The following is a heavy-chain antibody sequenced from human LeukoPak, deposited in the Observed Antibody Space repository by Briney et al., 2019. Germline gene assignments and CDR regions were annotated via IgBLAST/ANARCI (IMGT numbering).Heavy chain of an antibody. CDR3: ARGPNWYYNS. D-gene: IGHD1-7*01. J-gene: IGHJ4*02. CDR1: GDSVTSGGSY. V-gene: IGHV4-61*08. Sequence: SETLSLTCAVSGDSVTSGGSYWSWIRQPPGKGLEWIGYFSFNGNTDYNPSLNSRVAISVDTSKNQFSLKLTSVTAADTAVYYCARGPNWYYNSWGQGTLVTVS. CDR2: FSFNGNT.